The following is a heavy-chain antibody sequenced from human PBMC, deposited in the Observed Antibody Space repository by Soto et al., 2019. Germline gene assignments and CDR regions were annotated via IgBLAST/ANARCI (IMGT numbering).Heavy chain of an antibody. V-gene: IGHV1-3*01. CDR2: INAGNGNT. CDR1: GYTFTSYA. J-gene: IGHJ4*02. CDR3: ASSMEVAGSYGDFDY. D-gene: IGHD6-19*01. Sequence: ASVKVSCKASGYTFTSYAMHGVRQAPGQRLEWMGWINAGNGNTKYSQKFQGRVTITRDTSASTAYMELSSLRSEDTAVYYCASSMEVAGSYGDFDYWGQGTLVTVSS.